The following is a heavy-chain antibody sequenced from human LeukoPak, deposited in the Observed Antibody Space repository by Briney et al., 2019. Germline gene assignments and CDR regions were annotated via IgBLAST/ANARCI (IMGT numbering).Heavy chain of an antibody. CDR3: ARVTYGSGTYGAFDY. Sequence: GGSLRLSCAASGFTFSDYYMSWLRQAPGKGLEGVSYIINSGSTIYYADSVKGRFTISRDNAKNSLYLQMNSLRAEDTAVYYCARVTYGSGTYGAFDYWGQGTLVTVSS. CDR1: GFTFSDYY. V-gene: IGHV3-11*01. J-gene: IGHJ4*02. D-gene: IGHD3-10*01. CDR2: IINSGSTI.